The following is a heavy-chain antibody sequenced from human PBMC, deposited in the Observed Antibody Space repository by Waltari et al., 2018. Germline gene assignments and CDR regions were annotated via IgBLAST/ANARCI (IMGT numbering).Heavy chain of an antibody. CDR2: INPGSGTT. J-gene: IGHJ4*02. Sequence: QGQLVQSGAEVKKPGASVRVSCKASGYTFRSYYMHWVRQAPGQGLEWMGWINPGSGTTDIAQNFQGRVTMTRDTSITTAYMELSSLVSDDTAVYYCARDLTGNANDYWGQGTLVTVSS. CDR1: GYTFRSYY. V-gene: IGHV1-2*02. CDR3: ARDLTGNANDY. D-gene: IGHD7-27*01.